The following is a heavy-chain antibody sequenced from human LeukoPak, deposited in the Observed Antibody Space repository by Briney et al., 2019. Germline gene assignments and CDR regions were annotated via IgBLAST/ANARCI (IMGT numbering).Heavy chain of an antibody. CDR1: GFTFSDYY. V-gene: IGHV3-11*05. Sequence: AGGSLRLSCAASGFTFSDYYMSWIRQAPGKGLEWVSYISSSSSYTNYADPVKGRFTISRDNAKNSLYLQMNSLRAEDTAVYYCARDSGSTMVRGVTDGMDVWGQGTTVTVSS. CDR2: ISSSSSYT. D-gene: IGHD3-10*01. J-gene: IGHJ6*02. CDR3: ARDSGSTMVRGVTDGMDV.